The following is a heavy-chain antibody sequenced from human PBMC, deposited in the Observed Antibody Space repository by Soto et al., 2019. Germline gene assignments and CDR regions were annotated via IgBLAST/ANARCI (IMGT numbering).Heavy chain of an antibody. V-gene: IGHV1-69*02. CDR1: GGSFSSYT. CDR2: IIPILGIA. CDR3: ARKFHYCIGGSCYCL. J-gene: IGHJ1*01. D-gene: IGHD2-15*01. Sequence: QVQLVQSGAEVKKPGSSVKVSCKASGGSFSSYTISWVRQAPGQGLEWMGRIIPILGIANYAQKFQGRVTITADKSTSTAYMELSSLRSEDTAVYYCARKFHYCIGGSCYCLWGQGTLVTVSS.